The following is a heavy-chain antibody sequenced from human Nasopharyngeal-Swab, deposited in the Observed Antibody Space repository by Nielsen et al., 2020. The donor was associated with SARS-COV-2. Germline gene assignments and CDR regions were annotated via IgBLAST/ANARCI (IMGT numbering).Heavy chain of an antibody. CDR2: ISWNSGST. CDR3: AKEGSPSPTTGEGFDY. Sequence: WIRQPPGKGLEWVSGISWNSGSTGYADSVKGRFTISRDNAKNSLYLQMNSLRAEDTALYYCAKEGSPSPTTGEGFDYWGQGTQVTVSS. J-gene: IGHJ4*02. V-gene: IGHV3-9*01. D-gene: IGHD3-10*01.